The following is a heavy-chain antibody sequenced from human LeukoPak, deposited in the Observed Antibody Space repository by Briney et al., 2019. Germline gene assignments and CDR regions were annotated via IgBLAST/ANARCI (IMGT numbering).Heavy chain of an antibody. V-gene: IGHV4-59*08. CDR2: IYYSGST. D-gene: IGHD2-2*01. Sequence: SETLSLTCTVSGGSISSYYWSWIRQPPGKGLEWIGYIYYSGSTNYNPSLKSRVTISVDTSKNQFSLKLSSVTAADTAVYYCARRLLSRVSSAFDYWGQGTLVTVSS. CDR3: ARRLLSRVSSAFDY. CDR1: GGSISSYY. J-gene: IGHJ4*02.